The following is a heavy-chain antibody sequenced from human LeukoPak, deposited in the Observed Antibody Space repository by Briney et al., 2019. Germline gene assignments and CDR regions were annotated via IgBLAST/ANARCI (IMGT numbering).Heavy chain of an antibody. Sequence: SQTLSLTCAISGDSVSSNSAAWNWIRQSPSRGLEWLGRTYYRSQWFNDYAVSVKSRITLNPDTSKNQFSLQLNSVTPEDTAVYYCARVGGSGWDAFDYWGQGTLVTVSS. CDR2: TYYRSQWFN. CDR1: GDSVSSNSAA. J-gene: IGHJ4*02. D-gene: IGHD6-19*01. CDR3: ARVGGSGWDAFDY. V-gene: IGHV6-1*01.